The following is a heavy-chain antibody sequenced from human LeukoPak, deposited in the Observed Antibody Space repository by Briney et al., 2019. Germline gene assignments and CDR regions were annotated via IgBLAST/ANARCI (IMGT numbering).Heavy chain of an antibody. CDR2: IFYSGST. V-gene: IGHV4-39*07. CDR1: GGSISTSNYY. J-gene: IGHJ4*02. Sequence: PSETLSLTCTVSGGSISTSNYYWGWIRQPPGKGLEWIGNIFYSGSTYYSPSLKSRVTISLDTSKNQFSLKLSSVTAADTAVYYCARTYYDFWSGYYTATFDYWGQGTLVTVSS. CDR3: ARTYYDFWSGYYTATFDY. D-gene: IGHD3-3*01.